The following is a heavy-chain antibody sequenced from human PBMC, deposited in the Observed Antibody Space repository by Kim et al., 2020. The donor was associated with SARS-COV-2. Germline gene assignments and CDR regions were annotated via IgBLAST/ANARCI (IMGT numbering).Heavy chain of an antibody. V-gene: IGHV4-34*01. CDR3: ARGRYDFNTGRRGYFDL. CDR2: INHSGST. J-gene: IGHJ2*01. CDR1: GGSFSGYY. Sequence: SETLSLTCAVYGGSFSGYYWSWIRQPPGKGLEWIGEINHSGSTNYNPSLKSRVTISVDTSKNQFSLKLSSVTAADTAVYYCARGRYDFNTGRRGYFDLWG. D-gene: IGHD3-3*01.